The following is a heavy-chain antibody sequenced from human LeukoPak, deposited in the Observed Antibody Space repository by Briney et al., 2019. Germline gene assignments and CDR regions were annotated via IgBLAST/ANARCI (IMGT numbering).Heavy chain of an antibody. Sequence: ASVKVSCKASGYTFTGYYMHWVRQAPGQGLEWMGWINPNSGGTNYAQKLQGRVTMTRDTSISTAYMELSRLRSDDTAVYYCARDNPVTTYYYDSSGYWWGQGTLVTVSS. V-gene: IGHV1-2*02. CDR1: GYTFTGYY. J-gene: IGHJ4*02. CDR2: INPNSGGT. D-gene: IGHD3-22*01. CDR3: ARDNPVTTYYYDSSGYW.